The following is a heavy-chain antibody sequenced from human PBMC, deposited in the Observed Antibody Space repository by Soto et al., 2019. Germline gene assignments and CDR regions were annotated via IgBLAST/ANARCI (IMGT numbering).Heavy chain of an antibody. V-gene: IGHV4-4*02. CDR2: ILHIGST. CDR1: GGSISTTNW. J-gene: IGHJ5*02. CDR3: ASGFDSDGLYNGGHP. Sequence: VQLQESGPGLVKPSGTLSLTCTVSGGSISTTNWWSWVRQSPGKGLEWIGEILHIGSTNYNPSLQSRVTISIDESKNQFALRLSSVAAADTDVYYCASGFDSDGLYNGGHPWGQGTLVSVSS. D-gene: IGHD3-22*01.